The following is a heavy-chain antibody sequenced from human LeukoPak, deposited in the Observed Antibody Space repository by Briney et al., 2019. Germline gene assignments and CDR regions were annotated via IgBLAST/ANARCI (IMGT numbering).Heavy chain of an antibody. V-gene: IGHV3-23*01. Sequence: AVSLSLSCAAYRFTLSIYAMSGVRQAPGKGREWDSAIGGSGGNTYYAHAMKGRITITRDNSKNTVYLQMSSLGAEDTAVYYCGCGLEADDAFDIWGQGTMVTVSS. CDR1: RFTLSIYA. D-gene: IGHD5-12*01. CDR3: GCGLEADDAFDI. J-gene: IGHJ3*02. CDR2: IGGSGGNT.